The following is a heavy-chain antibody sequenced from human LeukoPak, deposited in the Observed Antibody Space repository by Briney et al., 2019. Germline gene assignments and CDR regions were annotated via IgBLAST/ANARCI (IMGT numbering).Heavy chain of an antibody. CDR3: ARELLGPHFYGMDV. V-gene: IGHV3-13*01. CDR2: IHTSGLT. Sequence: GGSLRLSCAASGFTFSDYDMHWVRQVTGKGLEWVSAIHTSGLTYYANTAKGRFIISRDNGKDSLFLQMNSLRAGDTSVYYCARELLGPHFYGMDVWGQGTTVTVSS. J-gene: IGHJ6*02. D-gene: IGHD3-3*02. CDR1: GFTFSDYD.